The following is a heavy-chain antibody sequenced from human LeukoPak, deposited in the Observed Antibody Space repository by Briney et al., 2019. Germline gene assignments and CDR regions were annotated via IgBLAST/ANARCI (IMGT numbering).Heavy chain of an antibody. Sequence: ASVKVSCKASGYTFTSYGISWVRQAPGQELEWMGWISAYNGNTNYAQKLQGRVTMTTDTSTSTAYMELRSLRSDDTAVYYCARAMVRGVTSLYYYYYYMGVWGKGTTVTVSS. CDR3: ARAMVRGVTSLYYYYYYMGV. CDR2: ISAYNGNT. J-gene: IGHJ6*03. V-gene: IGHV1-18*01. CDR1: GYTFTSYG. D-gene: IGHD3-10*01.